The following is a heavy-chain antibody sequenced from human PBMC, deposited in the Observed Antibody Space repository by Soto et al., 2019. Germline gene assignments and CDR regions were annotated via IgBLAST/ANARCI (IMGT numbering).Heavy chain of an antibody. D-gene: IGHD6-13*01. CDR3: AKDSSSWHY. CDR1: GFTFGSYA. CDR2: ISGRGGST. J-gene: IGHJ4*02. Sequence: EVQLLESGGGLVQPGGSLRLSCAASGFTFGSYAMSWVRQAPGKGLEWVSTISGRGGSTYYADSVKGRFTISRDDSKNTLYLQMNSLRAEDTALYYCAKDSSSWHYWGQGTLVTVSS. V-gene: IGHV3-23*01.